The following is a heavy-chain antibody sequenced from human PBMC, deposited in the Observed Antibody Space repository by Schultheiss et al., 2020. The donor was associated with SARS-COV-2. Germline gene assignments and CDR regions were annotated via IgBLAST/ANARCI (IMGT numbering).Heavy chain of an antibody. Sequence: GGSLRLSCAASGFTFSSYSMNWVRQAPGKGLEWVSGISWNSGSIEYADSVKGRFTISRDNAKGSLFLQMSSLRAEDTAVYYCARDPSYDSTNYYGMNVWGQGTTVTVSS. CDR1: GFTFSSYS. J-gene: IGHJ6*02. D-gene: IGHD3-3*01. V-gene: IGHV3-48*04. CDR3: ARDPSYDSTNYYGMNV. CDR2: ISWNSGSI.